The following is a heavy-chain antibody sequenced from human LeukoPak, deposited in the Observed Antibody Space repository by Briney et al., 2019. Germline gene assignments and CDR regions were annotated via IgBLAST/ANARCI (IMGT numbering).Heavy chain of an antibody. J-gene: IGHJ4*02. CDR2: IYSGGST. V-gene: IGHV3-53*01. Sequence: GGSLRLSCAASELTLSSNYMSWIRQAPGRGLEWVSFIYSGGSTYYADSVRGRFIISRDNSKNTLYLQMNSLRAEDTAVYYCARRAGSYSHSYDYWGQGTLVTVSS. CDR1: ELTLSSNY. CDR3: ARRAGSYSHSYDY. D-gene: IGHD2-15*01.